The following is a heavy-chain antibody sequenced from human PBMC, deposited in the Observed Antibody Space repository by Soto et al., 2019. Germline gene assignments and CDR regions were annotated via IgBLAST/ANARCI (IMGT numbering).Heavy chain of an antibody. CDR1: GYGFTNYW. V-gene: IGHV5-51*01. D-gene: IGHD2-2*01. CDR3: ASSVVVPSTMNYFDF. J-gene: IGHJ4*02. Sequence: PGESLKISCKTSGYGFTNYWLAWVRQLPGKGLEWMGIIYPADSDTKYGPSFKGQVTISVDKSITTAYLQWSSLKASDTAMYFCASSVVVPSTMNYFDFWGQGTLVTVSS. CDR2: IYPADSDT.